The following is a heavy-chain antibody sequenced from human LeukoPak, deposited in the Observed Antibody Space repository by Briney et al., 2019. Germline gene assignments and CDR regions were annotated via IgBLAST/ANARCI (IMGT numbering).Heavy chain of an antibody. Sequence: GSLRLSRAASGRTFGSYAMSWDRPAPGKGLKWVSTINDNGDGTYYADSVKGRFTISRDNSYNTVSLQMNSLRDEDTGVYYCAKGLRTGVGPYMGYHYYMDVWGKGATVTVSS. CDR3: AKGLRTGVGPYMGYHYYMDV. CDR2: INDNGDGT. J-gene: IGHJ6*03. D-gene: IGHD3-16*01. CDR1: GRTFGSYA. V-gene: IGHV3-23*01.